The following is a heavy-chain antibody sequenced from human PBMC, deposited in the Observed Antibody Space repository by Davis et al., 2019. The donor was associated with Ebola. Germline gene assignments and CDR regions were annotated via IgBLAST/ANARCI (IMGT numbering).Heavy chain of an antibody. CDR2: IYSGGST. V-gene: IGHV3-53*04. J-gene: IGHJ4*02. CDR3: TRPYSGSYFIDY. D-gene: IGHD1-26*01. CDR1: GFTVSSNY. Sequence: GGSLRLSCAASGFTVSSNYMSWVRQAPGKGLEWVSVIYSGGSTYYADSVEGRFTISRHNSKNTLYLKMNSLRAEDTAVYYCTRPYSGSYFIDYWGQGTLVTVSS.